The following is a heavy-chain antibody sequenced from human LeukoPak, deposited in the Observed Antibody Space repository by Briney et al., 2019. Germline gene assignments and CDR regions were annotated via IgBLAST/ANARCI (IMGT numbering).Heavy chain of an antibody. V-gene: IGHV1-18*01. CDR1: GYTFTSYG. D-gene: IGHD3-10*01. CDR2: INAGNGNT. CDR3: AKWSLVNYYGMDV. J-gene: IGHJ6*02. Sequence: ASVKVFCKASGYTFTSYGISWVRQAPGQGLEWIGWINAGNGNTKYSQKFQGRVTITRDTSASTAYMELSSLRPEDTAVYYCAKWSLVNYYGMDVWGQGTTVTVSS.